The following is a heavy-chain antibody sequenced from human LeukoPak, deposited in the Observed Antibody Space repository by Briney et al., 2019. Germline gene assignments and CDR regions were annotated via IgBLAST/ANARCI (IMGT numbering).Heavy chain of an antibody. CDR3: ARGRVLYDYVWGSYRYTGYYYGMDV. CDR1: GGSFSGYY. Sequence: SETLSLTCAVYGGSFSGYYWSWIRQPPGKGLEWIGEINHSGSTNYNPSLKSRVTISVDTSKNQFSLKLSSVTAADTAVYYCARGRVLYDYVWGSYRYTGYYYGMDVWGQGTTVTVSS. J-gene: IGHJ6*02. CDR2: INHSGST. V-gene: IGHV4-34*01. D-gene: IGHD3-16*02.